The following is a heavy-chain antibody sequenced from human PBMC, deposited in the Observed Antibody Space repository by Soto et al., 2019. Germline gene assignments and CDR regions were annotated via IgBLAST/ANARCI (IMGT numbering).Heavy chain of an antibody. J-gene: IGHJ4*02. D-gene: IGHD2-15*01. Sequence: SETLSLTCTVSGGSISSGDYYWSWIRQPPGKGLEWIGCVYYSGSTYYNPSLKSRVTLSVDTSKNQFSLKLSSVTAADTAVYYCAIDRIDCRGGSCYHYYFDYWGQRTLVTVSS. CDR3: AIDRIDCRGGSCYHYYFDY. CDR1: GGSISSGDYY. CDR2: VYYSGST. V-gene: IGHV4-30-4*01.